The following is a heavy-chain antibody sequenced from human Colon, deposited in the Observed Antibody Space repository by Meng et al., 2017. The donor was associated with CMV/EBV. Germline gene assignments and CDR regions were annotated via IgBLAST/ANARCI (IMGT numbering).Heavy chain of an antibody. CDR3: ASSRGPGGYFYGMDT. CDR2: IYSGGDDT. Sequence: GESLKISCATSGFTFSTYAMSWVRQAPGKGLEWVSLIYSGGDDTYYADSVKGRFTISRDNAKNMLYLQMNSLRADDTAVYYCASSRGPGGYFYGMDTWGQGTTVTV. D-gene: IGHD3-10*01. CDR1: GFTFSTYA. J-gene: IGHJ6*02. V-gene: IGHV3-23*03.